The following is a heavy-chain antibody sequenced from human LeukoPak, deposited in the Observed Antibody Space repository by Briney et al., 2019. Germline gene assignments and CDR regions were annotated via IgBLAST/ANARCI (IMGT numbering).Heavy chain of an antibody. CDR2: IYYSGST. CDR3: ARVLWFGEFDP. V-gene: IGHV4-30-4*01. Sequence: PSETLSLTCTVSGGSISSGDYYWSWIRQPPGKGLEWIGYIYYSGSTYYNPSLKSRVTMSVDTSKNQFSLKLSSVTAADTAVYYCARVLWFGEFDPWGQGTLVTVSS. CDR1: GGSISSGDYY. D-gene: IGHD3-10*01. J-gene: IGHJ5*02.